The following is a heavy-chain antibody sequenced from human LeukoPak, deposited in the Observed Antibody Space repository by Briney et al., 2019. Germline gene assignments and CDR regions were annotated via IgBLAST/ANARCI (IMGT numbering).Heavy chain of an antibody. D-gene: IGHD6-13*01. V-gene: IGHV3-23*01. CDR3: ARRGAAGTYYFDY. CDR1: GFTFSSIA. Sequence: HPGGSLRLSCAASGFTFSSIAMSWVRQAPGKGLEWVSAISGSGGGTYYADSVKGRFTISRDNSKNTLYLQTTSLRAEDTALYYCARRGAAGTYYFDYWGQGTLVTVSS. J-gene: IGHJ4*02. CDR2: ISGSGGGT.